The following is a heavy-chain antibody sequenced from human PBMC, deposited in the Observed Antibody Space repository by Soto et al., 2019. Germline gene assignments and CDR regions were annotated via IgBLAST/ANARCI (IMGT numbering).Heavy chain of an antibody. J-gene: IGHJ6*02. CDR3: ARHDYGDFNHYRRRGRDSGDYYYYGMDV. CDR1: ADSISNGADY. Sequence: SETLTLSANVSADSISNGADYCIFTRLPPGNCLQCFFDFFHSGNTYYNPSLKSRVTISVDTSKNQFSLKLSSVTAADTAVYYCARHDYGDFNHYRRRGRDSGDYYYYGMDVWGQGTTVT. D-gene: IGHD4-17*01. CDR2: FFHSGNT. V-gene: IGHV4-39*01.